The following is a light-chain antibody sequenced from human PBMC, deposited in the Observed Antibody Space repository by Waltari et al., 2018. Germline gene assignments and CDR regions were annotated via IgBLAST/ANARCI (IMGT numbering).Light chain of an antibody. J-gene: IGLJ1*01. Sequence: QSALTQPRSVSGSPGQSVTISCTATISDVGNYNYVSWYQQHPGKAPNLIIYEVPKRPPGVPDRLSGSKSGNTASLTISGLQAEDEADYYCCSYAGRYTFVFGTGTKVTVL. CDR1: ISDVGNYNY. V-gene: IGLV2-11*01. CDR2: EVP. CDR3: CSYAGRYTFV.